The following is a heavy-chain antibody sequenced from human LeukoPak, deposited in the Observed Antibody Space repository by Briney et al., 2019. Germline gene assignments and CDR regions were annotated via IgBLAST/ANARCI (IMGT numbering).Heavy chain of an antibody. D-gene: IGHD1-26*01. CDR3: AKAANEWELLAGYFDY. CDR2: INSDGSST. Sequence: GGSLRLSCAASGFTFSSYWMHWVRQAPGKGLVWVSRINSDGSSTSYADSVKGRFTISRDNSKNTLYLQMNSLRAEDTAVYYCAKAANEWELLAGYFDYWGQGTLVIVSS. CDR1: GFTFSSYW. J-gene: IGHJ4*02. V-gene: IGHV3-74*01.